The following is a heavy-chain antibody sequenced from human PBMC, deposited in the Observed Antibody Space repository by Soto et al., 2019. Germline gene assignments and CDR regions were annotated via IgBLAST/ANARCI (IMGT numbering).Heavy chain of an antibody. CDR1: VFTCSSYS. V-gene: IGHV3-21*01. J-gene: IGHJ6*02. D-gene: IGHD6-13*01. CDR3: ARDNEEQPPYYYGMDV. CDR2: ISSSSSYI. Sequence: GWSLRLCCAASVFTCSSYSMNWFRQAPGKGLEWVSSISSSSSYIYYADSVKGRFTISRDNAKNSLYLQMNSLRAEDTAVYYCARDNEEQPPYYYGMDVWGQGTTVTVSS.